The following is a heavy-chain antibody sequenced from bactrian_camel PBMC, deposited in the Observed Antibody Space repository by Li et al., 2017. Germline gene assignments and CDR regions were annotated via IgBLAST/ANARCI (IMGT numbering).Heavy chain of an antibody. CDR3: ATRGIIYGGTYYRAFGY. Sequence: DVQLLESGVGLAQPGGFLRLSCTAPGFPLTTCAMNWYRQAAGKQREWVSAIRADGTTAYADSVKGRFTISQDNAKSNLYLHMNSLKTEDTAVYYCATRGIIYGGTYYRAFGYWGQATQVTVS. D-gene: IGHD7*01. CDR1: GFPLTTCA. CDR2: IRADGTT. V-gene: IGHV3S31*01. J-gene: IGHJ6*01.